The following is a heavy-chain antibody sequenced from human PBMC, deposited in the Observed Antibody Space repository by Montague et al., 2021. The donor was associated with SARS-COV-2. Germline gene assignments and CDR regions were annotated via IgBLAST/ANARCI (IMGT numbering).Heavy chain of an antibody. CDR2: INHGGST. J-gene: IGHJ6*03. CDR3: ARLRDGVVPSPILGVGPYYSYYYMDV. V-gene: IGHV4-34*01. Sequence: SETLSLTCAVHGTSFSGYYWNWIRQPPGKGLEWIGEINHGGSTKYSPSLKSRLTMSADTSKNQFSLKLTSVAAADTAVYYCARLRDGVVPSPILGVGPYYSYYYMDVRGRGTTVTVSS. D-gene: IGHD3-10*01. CDR1: GTSFSGYY.